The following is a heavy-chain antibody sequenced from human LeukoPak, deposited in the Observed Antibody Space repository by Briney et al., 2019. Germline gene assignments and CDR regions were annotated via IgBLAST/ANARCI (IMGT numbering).Heavy chain of an antibody. J-gene: IGHJ3*02. Sequence: GGSLRLSCAASGFTFSSYDTHWVRQGTGKGLEWVSAIDNGGDTYYADSVKGRFTISRENAKNSLYLQMNSLRAGDTAVYYCARERFLGAFDIWGQGTMVTVSS. CDR2: IDNGGDT. D-gene: IGHD3-3*01. CDR3: ARERFLGAFDI. CDR1: GFTFSSYD. V-gene: IGHV3-13*01.